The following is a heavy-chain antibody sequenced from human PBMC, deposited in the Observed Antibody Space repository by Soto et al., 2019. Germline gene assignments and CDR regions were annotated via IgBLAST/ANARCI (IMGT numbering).Heavy chain of an antibody. CDR3: ARDGNAGGYYYYGMDV. J-gene: IGHJ6*02. Sequence: SETLSLTCTVSGGSISSSNYYWGWIRQTPGKGLEWIGNTYYSGSTHYNPSLKSRVTIYVDTSKNQFSLKLYSVTAADTAVYYCARDGNAGGYYYYGMDVWGQGTTVTVSS. V-gene: IGHV4-39*07. CDR1: GGSISSSNYY. CDR2: TYYSGST. D-gene: IGHD2-8*02.